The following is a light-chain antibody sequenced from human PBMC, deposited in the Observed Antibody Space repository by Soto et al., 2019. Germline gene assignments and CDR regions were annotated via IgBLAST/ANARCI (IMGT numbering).Light chain of an antibody. J-gene: IGLJ2*01. CDR1: SSDIGAGYR. CDR2: DNT. CDR3: QSFDKYLSAVV. V-gene: IGLV1-40*01. Sequence: QSVLTQPPSVSGAPGERVTISCTGSSSDIGAGYRVRWYQQVPGTAPNLLIYDNTNRPSGVPARFSGSKSGTSASLAISGRKAEDEADYYCQSFDKYLSAVVFGGGTKLTVL.